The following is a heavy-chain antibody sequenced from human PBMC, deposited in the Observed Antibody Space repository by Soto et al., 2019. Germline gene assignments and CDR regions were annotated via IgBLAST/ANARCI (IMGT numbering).Heavy chain of an antibody. J-gene: IGHJ5*02. CDR2: ISAYNGNT. CDR3: ARTGRAGFGSRQLVRVWFDP. Sequence: GASVKVSCKASGYTFTSYGISWVRQAPGQGLEWMGWISAYNGNTNYAQKLQGRVTMTTDTSTSTAYMELRSLRSDDTAVYYCARTGRAGFGSRQLVRVWFDPWGQGTLVTVSS. D-gene: IGHD6-13*01. V-gene: IGHV1-18*04. CDR1: GYTFTSYG.